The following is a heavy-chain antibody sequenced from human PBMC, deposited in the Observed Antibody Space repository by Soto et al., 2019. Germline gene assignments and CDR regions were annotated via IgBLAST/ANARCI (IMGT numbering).Heavy chain of an antibody. CDR3: ASGLSGDKVAP. Sequence: QVQLQESGPRLVKPSQTLSLTCTVSGGSISDVDYYWSWIRRAPGKDLEWIGHIYNGGNTYSNPSLRSRLTISLDTSKSQFSLSLNSVTAADTAVYYCASGLSGDKVAPWGQGTLVTVSS. CDR1: GGSISDVDYY. J-gene: IGHJ5*02. CDR2: IYNGGNT. D-gene: IGHD2-21*01. V-gene: IGHV4-30-4*01.